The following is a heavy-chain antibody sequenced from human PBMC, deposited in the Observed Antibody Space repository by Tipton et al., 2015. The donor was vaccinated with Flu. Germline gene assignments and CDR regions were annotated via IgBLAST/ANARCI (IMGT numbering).Heavy chain of an antibody. V-gene: IGHV1-18*01. CDR3: ARDHKPYYDFWSGYQIYYYYYYGMDV. CDR1: GYTFTSYG. CDR2: ISAYNGNT. J-gene: IGHJ6*02. Sequence: QMQLVQSGAEVKKPGASVKVSCKASGYTFTSYGISWVRQATGQGLEWMGWISAYNGNTNYAQKLQGRVTVTTDTSTSTAYMELRSLRSDDTAVYYFARDHKPYYDFWSGYQIYYYYYYGMDVWGQGTTVTVSS. D-gene: IGHD3-3*01.